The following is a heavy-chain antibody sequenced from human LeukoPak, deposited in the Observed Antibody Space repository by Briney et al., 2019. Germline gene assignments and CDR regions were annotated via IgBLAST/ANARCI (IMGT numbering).Heavy chain of an antibody. CDR2: IYTSGST. J-gene: IGHJ5*02. D-gene: IGHD3-22*01. CDR3: ARDQYCYDSSGLNWFDP. Sequence: SETLSLTCTVSGGSIGSYYWSWIRQPAGKGLEWIGRIYTSGSTNYNPSLKSRVTMSVDTSKNQFSLKLSSVTAADTAVYYCARDQYCYDSSGLNWFDPWGQGTLVTVSS. CDR1: GGSIGSYY. V-gene: IGHV4-4*07.